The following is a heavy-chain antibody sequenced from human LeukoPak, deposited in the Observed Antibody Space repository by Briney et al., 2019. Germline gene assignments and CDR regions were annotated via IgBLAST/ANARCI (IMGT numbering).Heavy chain of an antibody. V-gene: IGHV4-61*02. CDR1: GYSISSGYY. J-gene: IGHJ6*03. CDR2: IYTSGST. CDR3: ARLITIFGVAPGTPYYYYMDV. Sequence: PSETLSLTCTVSGYSISSGYYWGWIRQPAGKGLEWIGRIYTSGSTNYNPSLKSRVTISVDTSKNQFSLKLSSVTAADTAVYYCARLITIFGVAPGTPYYYYMDVWGKGTTVTVSS. D-gene: IGHD3-3*01.